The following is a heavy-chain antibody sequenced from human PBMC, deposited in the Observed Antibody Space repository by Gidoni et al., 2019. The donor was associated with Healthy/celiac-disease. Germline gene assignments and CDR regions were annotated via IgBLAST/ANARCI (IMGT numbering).Heavy chain of an antibody. CDR3: ARVALLGDYFDY. CDR2: INWNGGST. J-gene: IGHJ4*02. Sequence: EVQLVESGGGVVRPGGSLRLSCEASDSTFDDYGISWVRQVPGKGLEWVSFINWNGGSTSYADSVKGRFTISRDNAKKSLYLEMNSLRAEDRALYYCARVALLGDYFDYWGLGTLVTVSS. D-gene: IGHD3-10*01. V-gene: IGHV3-20*04. CDR1: DSTFDDYG.